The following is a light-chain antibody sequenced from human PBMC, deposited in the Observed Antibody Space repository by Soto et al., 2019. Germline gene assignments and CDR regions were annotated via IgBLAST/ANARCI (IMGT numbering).Light chain of an antibody. CDR3: QQLNSYPLT. CDR2: AAS. Sequence: DIQLTQSPSFLSASVGDRVTITCRASQGISSYLAWYQQKPGKAPKLLIYAASTLQSGVPSRFSGSGSGTEFTPTISRLQPEDFATYYCQQLNSYPLTFGGGTKVDIK. J-gene: IGKJ4*01. V-gene: IGKV1-9*01. CDR1: QGISSY.